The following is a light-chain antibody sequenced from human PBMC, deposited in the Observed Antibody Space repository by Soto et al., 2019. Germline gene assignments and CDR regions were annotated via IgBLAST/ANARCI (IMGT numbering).Light chain of an antibody. CDR1: SSNIGSNY. J-gene: IGLJ3*02. CDR3: ASWDDSLSGLV. Sequence: QPVLTQPPSASGTPGQRVTITCSGSSSNIGSNYVYWYQQLPGTAPKVLIYRNNQRPSGVPDRFSGSKSGTSASLAISGLRSEDEADYYCASWDDSLSGLVFGGGTKVTVL. CDR2: RNN. V-gene: IGLV1-47*01.